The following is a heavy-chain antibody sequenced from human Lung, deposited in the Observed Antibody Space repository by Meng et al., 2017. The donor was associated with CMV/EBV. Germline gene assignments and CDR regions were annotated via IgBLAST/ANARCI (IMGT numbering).Heavy chain of an antibody. V-gene: IGHV3-15*01. CDR1: RLTFSNAW. Sequence: GESXKISCTASRLTFSNAWMSWVRQAPGRGLEWVGRIKSRTDGGTTDYAAPAKGRFTISRDDSDNTLYLLMDRLNIHDTSVYACITAVANPPNYGWDLWGQGXTVTVSS. D-gene: IGHD4/OR15-4a*01. J-gene: IGHJ6*02. CDR3: ITAVANPPNYGWDL. CDR2: IKSRTDGGTT.